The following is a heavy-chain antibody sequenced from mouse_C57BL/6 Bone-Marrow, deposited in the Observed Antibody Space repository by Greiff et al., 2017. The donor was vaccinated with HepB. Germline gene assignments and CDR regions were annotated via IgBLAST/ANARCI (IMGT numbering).Heavy chain of an antibody. CDR3: ARDYYVSPGWYFDV. Sequence: EVKLMESGPELVKPGDSVKISCKASGYSFTGYFMNWVMQSHGQSLEWIGRINPYNGDTFYNQKFKGKATLTVDKSSSTAHMELRSLTSEDSAVYYCARDYYVSPGWYFDVWGTGTTVTVSS. V-gene: IGHV1-20*01. D-gene: IGHD1-1*01. CDR1: GYSFTGYF. J-gene: IGHJ1*03. CDR2: INPYNGDT.